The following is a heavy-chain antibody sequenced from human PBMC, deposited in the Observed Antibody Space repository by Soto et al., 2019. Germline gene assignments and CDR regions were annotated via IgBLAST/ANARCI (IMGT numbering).Heavy chain of an antibody. CDR3: SRDVTSNANCIDS. CDR2: IYYTGKT. CDR1: GDSLHIGGYY. J-gene: IGHJ5*01. Sequence: QVQLQESGPGLVKPSQTLSLTCSVSGDSLHIGGYYWTWIRQRPGEGLEWMGYIYYTGKTYYNPSLESRLTMSVDRSKNQFSLKLNSVPAADTAVYYCSRDVTSNANCIDSWGQGTLVTVSS. V-gene: IGHV4-31*03. D-gene: IGHD2-2*01.